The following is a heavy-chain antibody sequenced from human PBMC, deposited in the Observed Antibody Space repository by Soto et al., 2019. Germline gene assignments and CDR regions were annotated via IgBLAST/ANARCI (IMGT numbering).Heavy chain of an antibody. Sequence: SETLSLTCDVSGDSLTNNHWWSWVRQAPGKGLEWIGEIWHTGRPNYNPSLKSRGALSIDKAKNQFSLKLSSVTAPDTAQHLGVRDSRTRCSSITFYMHWGQGTQVTVS. J-gene: IGHJ4*02. CDR1: GDSLTNNHW. V-gene: IGHV4-4*02. D-gene: IGHD3-10*01. CDR2: IWHTGRP. CDR3: VRDSRTRCSSITFYMH.